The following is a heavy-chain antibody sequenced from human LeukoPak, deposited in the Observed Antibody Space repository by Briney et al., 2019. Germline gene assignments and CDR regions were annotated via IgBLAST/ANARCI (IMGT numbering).Heavy chain of an antibody. CDR3: ARHAPLVHGYNSDYFDY. D-gene: IGHD5-24*01. V-gene: IGHV4-59*08. J-gene: IGHJ4*02. CDR2: IYYSGST. Sequence: SETLSLTCTVSGGSISSYYWSWIRQPPGKGLEWIGYIYYSGSTNYNPSLKSRVTISVDTSKNQFSLKLSSVTAADTAVYYCARHAPLVHGYNSDYFDYWGQGTLVTVFS. CDR1: GGSISSYY.